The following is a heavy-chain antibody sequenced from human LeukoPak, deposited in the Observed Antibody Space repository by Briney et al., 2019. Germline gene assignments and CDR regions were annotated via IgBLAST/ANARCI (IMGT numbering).Heavy chain of an antibody. CDR2: IIPILGIA. J-gene: IGHJ4*02. V-gene: IGHV1-69*04. CDR3: ARGGYDYVWGSYRSSADY. Sequence: SVKVSCKASGGTFSSYAISWVRQAPGQGLEWMGRIIPILGIANYAQKFQGRVTITADKSTSTAYMELSSLRSEDTAVYYCARGGYDYVWGSYRSSADYWGQGTLVTVSS. D-gene: IGHD3-16*02. CDR1: GGTFSSYA.